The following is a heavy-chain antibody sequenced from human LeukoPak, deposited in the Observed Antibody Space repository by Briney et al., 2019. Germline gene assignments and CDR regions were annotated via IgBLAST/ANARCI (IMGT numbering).Heavy chain of an antibody. J-gene: IGHJ4*02. CDR1: GFTFDDYG. CDR3: ARVRDGYSF. CDR2: INWNGGST. Sequence: RPGGSLRLPCVASGFTFDDYGMSWVRQAPGKGPEWVSGINWNGGSTGYADSVKGRFTISRDNAKNSLYLQMNSLRVEDTALYYCARVRDGYSFGGQGTLVIVSA. V-gene: IGHV3-20*04. D-gene: IGHD5-24*01.